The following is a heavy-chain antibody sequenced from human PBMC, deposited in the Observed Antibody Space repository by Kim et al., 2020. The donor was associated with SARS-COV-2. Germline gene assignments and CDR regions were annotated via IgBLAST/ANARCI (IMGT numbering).Heavy chain of an antibody. D-gene: IGHD3-10*01. Sequence: SETLSLTCTVSDGSITTYYWNWIRQPAGKGLEWIGRIYSSGITNYNPSLKGRVTLSLDTDRKQFSLNLRSVTAADTARYYCAGEGLGDKYYYYAMDVWGQGTTVTVPS. CDR1: DGSITTYY. CDR2: IYSSGIT. J-gene: IGHJ6*02. V-gene: IGHV4-4*07. CDR3: AGEGLGDKYYYYAMDV.